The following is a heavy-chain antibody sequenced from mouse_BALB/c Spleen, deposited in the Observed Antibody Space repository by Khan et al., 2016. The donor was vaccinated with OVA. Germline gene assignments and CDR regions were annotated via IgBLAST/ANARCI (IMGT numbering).Heavy chain of an antibody. CDR3: ARDGSRYNYAMDY. Sequence: EVQLQESGPGLVKPSQSLSLTCTVTGYSITSDYAWNWIRQFPGNKLEWMGYISSSCSTNYNPALKSRTSITRDTSKNQFFLQLNSVTTEDTATYYCARDGSRYNYAMDYWGQGTSVTVSS. D-gene: IGHD2-3*01. V-gene: IGHV3-2*02. CDR1: GYSITSDYA. J-gene: IGHJ4*01. CDR2: ISSSCST.